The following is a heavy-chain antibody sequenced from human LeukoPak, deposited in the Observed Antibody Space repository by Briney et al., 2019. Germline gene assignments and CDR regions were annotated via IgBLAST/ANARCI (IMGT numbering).Heavy chain of an antibody. J-gene: IGHJ4*02. CDR3: AKDFDMRRDSYNPFDY. V-gene: IGHV3-23*01. Sequence: GGSLRLSCAASGFTFSSYAMNWVRQAPGKGLDWVSAISGSGRSTFYADSVKGRFTISRDNSKNTLYLQMNSLRAEDTAVYYCAKDFDMRRDSYNPFDYWGQGTLVTVSS. CDR2: ISGSGRST. CDR1: GFTFSSYA. D-gene: IGHD5-24*01.